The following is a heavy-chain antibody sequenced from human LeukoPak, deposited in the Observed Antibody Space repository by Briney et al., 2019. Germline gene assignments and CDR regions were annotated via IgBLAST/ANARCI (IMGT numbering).Heavy chain of an antibody. V-gene: IGHV3-15*01. J-gene: IGHJ1*01. Sequence: GGSLRLSCAASGFTFSNAWMSWVRQAPGKGLEWVGRIKSKTDGGTTDYAAPVKGRFTISRDDSKNTLYLQMNSLKTEDTAVYYCTTDPASMYSSSWAFQHWGQGTLVTVSS. CDR1: GFTFSNAW. CDR3: TTDPASMYSSSWAFQH. CDR2: IKSKTDGGTT. D-gene: IGHD6-13*01.